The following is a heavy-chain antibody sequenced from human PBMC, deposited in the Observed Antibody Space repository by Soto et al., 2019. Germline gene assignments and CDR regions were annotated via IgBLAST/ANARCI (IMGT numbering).Heavy chain of an antibody. D-gene: IGHD4-4*01. Sequence: SETLSLTYTVSGGSVSNYYWSWIRQSPGKGLEWIGYVYYSGSTKYRPSLKSRVTISVDTSKNQFSLKVSSATAADTAVYYCARHSNRNYGLYYFDYWGLGALFTVSS. CDR1: GGSVSNYY. J-gene: IGHJ4*02. CDR2: VYYSGST. CDR3: ARHSNRNYGLYYFDY. V-gene: IGHV4-59*08.